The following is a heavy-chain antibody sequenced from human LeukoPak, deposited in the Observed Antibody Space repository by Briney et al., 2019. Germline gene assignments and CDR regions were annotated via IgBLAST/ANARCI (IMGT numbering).Heavy chain of an antibody. CDR3: AAVSSGWYKYDY. D-gene: IGHD6-19*01. J-gene: IGHJ4*02. V-gene: IGHV4-34*01. Sequence: SETLSLTCAVYGGSFSGYYWSWIRQPPGKGLEWIGEINHSGSTNYNPSLKSRVTISVDTSKNQFSLKLSSMTAADTAVYYCAAVSSGWYKYDYWGQGTLVTVSS. CDR1: GGSFSGYY. CDR2: INHSGST.